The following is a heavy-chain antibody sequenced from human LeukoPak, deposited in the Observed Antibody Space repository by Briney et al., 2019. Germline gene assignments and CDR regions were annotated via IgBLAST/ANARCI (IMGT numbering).Heavy chain of an antibody. Sequence: GSLRLSCATSGFTFSSYAMSWVRQAPGRGLEWVSAISGSGGSTYYADSVKGRFIISRDNAKNTLYLQMNSLRAEDTAVYYCATLWGSGSYYNGDYWGQGTLVTVSS. CDR3: ATLWGSGSYYNGDY. D-gene: IGHD3-10*01. CDR1: GFTFSSYA. V-gene: IGHV3-23*01. CDR2: ISGSGGST. J-gene: IGHJ4*02.